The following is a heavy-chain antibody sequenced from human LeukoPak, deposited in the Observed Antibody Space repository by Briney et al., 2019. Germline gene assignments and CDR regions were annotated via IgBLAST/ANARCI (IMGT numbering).Heavy chain of an antibody. V-gene: IGHV3-7*01. D-gene: IGHD3-10*01. CDR1: GFSFSNYL. CDR2: IKQDGSDK. Sequence: PGGPLRLSCVASGFSFSNYLMSWVRQAPGKGLEWVANIKQDGSDKYYVDAVKGRFTISRDNAKNSLYLQMNSLSAEDTAVYYCATMVRECRDWGQGNLVAVSS. J-gene: IGHJ4*02. CDR3: ATMVRECRD.